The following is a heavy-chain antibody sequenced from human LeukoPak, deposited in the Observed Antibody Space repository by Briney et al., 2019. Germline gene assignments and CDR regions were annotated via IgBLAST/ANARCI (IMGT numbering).Heavy chain of an antibody. V-gene: IGHV3-7*01. J-gene: IGHJ4*02. Sequence: GGSLRLSCAASGFSFGSYWMSWVRQAPGKGLEWVANIKQDGNEEFYVDSVKGRFTISRDNSKNSLYLHMHSLGAEDTAVYYCATDLGHSIHYFVSWGQGTLVTVSS. D-gene: IGHD2-21*01. CDR1: GFSFGSYW. CDR2: IKQDGNEE. CDR3: ATDLGHSIHYFVS.